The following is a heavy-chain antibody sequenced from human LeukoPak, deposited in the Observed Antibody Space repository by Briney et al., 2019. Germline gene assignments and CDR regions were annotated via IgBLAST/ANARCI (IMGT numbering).Heavy chain of an antibody. D-gene: IGHD3-10*01. CDR1: GGSISSYA. J-gene: IGHJ3*02. CDR2: IYRSGGT. V-gene: IGHV4-59*01. Sequence: SETLSLTCSVSGGSISSYAWSWIRRPPGKGLEWIGHIYRSGGTNYNPSLKSRLTISVDSSKNQFSLKLSSVAAADTAVYYCAKNRGNARDAFDIWGQGTVVTVSA. CDR3: AKNRGNARDAFDI.